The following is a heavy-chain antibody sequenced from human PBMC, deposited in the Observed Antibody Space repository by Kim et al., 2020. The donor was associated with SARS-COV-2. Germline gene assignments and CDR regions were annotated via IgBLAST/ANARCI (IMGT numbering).Heavy chain of an antibody. V-gene: IGHV3-23*01. CDR3: ARRIEVGAIFGVDIRLGLDV. D-gene: IGHD3-3*01. J-gene: IGHJ6*02. Sequence: GGSLRLSCAASGFTFNNYAMNWVRQAPGKGLEWVSSISVSENRTYYADSVKGRFTISRDSSKNTLYLQMSSLRADDTAVYFCARRIEVGAIFGVDIRLGLDVWGQGTTVTVSS. CDR2: ISVSENRT. CDR1: GFTFNNYA.